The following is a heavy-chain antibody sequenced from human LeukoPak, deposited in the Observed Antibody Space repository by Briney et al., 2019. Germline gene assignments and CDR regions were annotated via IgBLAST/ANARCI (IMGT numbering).Heavy chain of an antibody. CDR2: IIPIFGTA. V-gene: IGHV1-69*05. Sequence: ASVKVSCKASGGTFSSYAISWVRQAPGQGPEWMGRIIPIFGTANYAQKFQGRVTITTDESTSTAYMELSSLRSEDTAVYYCARDLGIAVAAIGYYYYMDVWGKGTTVTVSS. J-gene: IGHJ6*03. CDR3: ARDLGIAVAAIGYYYYMDV. CDR1: GGTFSSYA. D-gene: IGHD6-19*01.